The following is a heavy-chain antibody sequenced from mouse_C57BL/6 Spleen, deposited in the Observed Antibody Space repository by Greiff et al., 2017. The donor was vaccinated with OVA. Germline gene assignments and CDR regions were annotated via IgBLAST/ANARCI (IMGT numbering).Heavy chain of an antibody. D-gene: IGHD2-4*01. CDR2: IHPNSGST. J-gene: IGHJ3*01. Sequence: QVQLQQSGAELVKPGASVKLSCKASGYTFTSYWMHWVKQRPGQGLEWIGMIHPNSGSTNYNEKFKSKATLTVDKSSSTAYMQLSSLTSEDSAVYYCARSDYDWFAYWGQGTLVTVSA. V-gene: IGHV1-64*01. CDR1: GYTFTSYW. CDR3: ARSDYDWFAY.